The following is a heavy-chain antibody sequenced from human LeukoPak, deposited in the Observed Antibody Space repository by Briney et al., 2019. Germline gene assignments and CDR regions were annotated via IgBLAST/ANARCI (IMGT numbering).Heavy chain of an antibody. CDR3: ARLSSPSGYYYYYYMDV. D-gene: IGHD6-6*01. J-gene: IGHJ6*03. V-gene: IGHV1-2*02. CDR1: GYTFTGYY. CDR2: INPNSGGT. Sequence: ASVKVSCKASGYTFTGYYMHWVRQAPGQGLEWMGWINPNSGGTNYAQKLQGRVTMTTDTSTSTAYMELRSLRSDDTAVYYCARLSSPSGYYYYYYMDVWGKGTTVTVSS.